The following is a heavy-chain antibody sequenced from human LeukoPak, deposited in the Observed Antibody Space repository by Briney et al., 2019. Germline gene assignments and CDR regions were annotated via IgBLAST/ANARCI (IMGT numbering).Heavy chain of an antibody. CDR3: AKGGKTIMCPTSCYDY. Sequence: GGSLRLSCAASGFTFNNYAMTWVRQAPGKGLEWVSVVSGSGDNTNYADSVKGRFTISRDNSKNTLFLQMNSLRTEDTAVYYCAKGGKTIMCPTSCYDYWGQGTLVTVSS. CDR2: VSGSGDNT. CDR1: GFTFNNYA. J-gene: IGHJ4*02. D-gene: IGHD2-2*01. V-gene: IGHV3-23*01.